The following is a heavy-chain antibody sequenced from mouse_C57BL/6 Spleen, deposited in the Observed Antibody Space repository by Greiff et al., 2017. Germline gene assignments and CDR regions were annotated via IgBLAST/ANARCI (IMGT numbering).Heavy chain of an antibody. D-gene: IGHD1-3*01. CDR2: INPNNGGT. J-gene: IGHJ1*03. CDR3: ARSGYIPYWYFDV. CDR1: GYTFTDYN. V-gene: IGHV1-22*01. Sequence: VQLQQSGPELVKPGASVKMSCKASGYTFTDYNMHWVKQSHGKSLEWIGYINPNNGGTSYNQKFKGKATLTVNKSSSTAYMELRSLTSEDSAVYYGARSGYIPYWYFDVWGTGTTVTVSS.